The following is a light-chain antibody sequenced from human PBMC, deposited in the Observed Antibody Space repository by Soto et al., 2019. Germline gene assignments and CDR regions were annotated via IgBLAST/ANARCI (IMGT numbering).Light chain of an antibody. Sequence: VIWMTQSPSLLSASTGDRVTISCLMSQGISSYLAWYQQKPGKAPELLIYAASTLQSGVPSRFSGSGSGTDFTLTISSLQPEDFATYYCLQGYSYPLTFGGGTKVDIK. CDR1: QGISSY. J-gene: IGKJ4*01. V-gene: IGKV1D-8*03. CDR3: LQGYSYPLT. CDR2: AAS.